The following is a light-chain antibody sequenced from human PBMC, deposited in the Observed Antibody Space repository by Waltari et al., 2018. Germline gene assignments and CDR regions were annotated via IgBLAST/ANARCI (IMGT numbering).Light chain of an antibody. J-gene: IGLJ3*02. CDR2: KDS. V-gene: IGLV3-27*01. CDR3: YSAADYLGL. Sequence: SYGLTQPSSVSVSPGQTARITCSGDVLAKKYARWFKQKPGQAPVLVIYKDSERPSGITERFSGSNSGTTVTLTISVAQVEDEADYYCYSAADYLGLFVGGTKLTVL. CDR1: VLAKKY.